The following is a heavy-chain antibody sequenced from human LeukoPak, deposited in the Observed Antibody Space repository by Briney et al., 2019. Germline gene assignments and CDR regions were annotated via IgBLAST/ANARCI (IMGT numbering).Heavy chain of an antibody. V-gene: IGHV3-74*01. CDR1: GFTISSYW. CDR3: AKDSKIVGATFRSYHYMDV. CDR2: INSDGSST. J-gene: IGHJ6*03. Sequence: GGSLRLSCAASGFTISSYWMHWVRQAPGKGLVWVSRINSDGSSTSYADSVKGRFTISRDNSKNTLYLQMNSLRAEDTAVYYCAKDSKIVGATFRSYHYMDVWGKGTAVTVSS. D-gene: IGHD1-26*01.